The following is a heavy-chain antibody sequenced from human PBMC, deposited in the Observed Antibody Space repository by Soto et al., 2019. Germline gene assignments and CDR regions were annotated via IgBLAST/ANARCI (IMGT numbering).Heavy chain of an antibody. J-gene: IGHJ6*01. CDR2: IDPSGSYT. Sequence: GESLKISCRGSGYSFTTYWINWVRQMPGKGLEWMGNIDPSGSYTNYSPSFQGHVTISADKSISTAYLQWSSLKASDTAMYYCVRYCSRTSCYKYYGMDVWGQGTAVTAPQ. D-gene: IGHD2-2*02. CDR3: VRYCSRTSCYKYYGMDV. V-gene: IGHV5-10-1*01. CDR1: GYSFTTYW.